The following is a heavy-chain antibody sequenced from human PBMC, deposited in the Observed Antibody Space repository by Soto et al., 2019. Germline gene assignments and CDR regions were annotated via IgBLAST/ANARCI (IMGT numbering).Heavy chain of an antibody. Sequence: PSDTLSLTCTVSGGSISSYYWSWIRQPPGKGLEWIGYIYYSGSTNYNPSLKSRVTISVDTSKNQFSLKLSSVTAADTAVYYCASMNILPHAQSDAFDIWGQGTLVTVSS. CDR3: ASMNILPHAQSDAFDI. V-gene: IGHV4-59*01. CDR2: IYYSGST. J-gene: IGHJ3*02. D-gene: IGHD2-2*02. CDR1: GGSISSYY.